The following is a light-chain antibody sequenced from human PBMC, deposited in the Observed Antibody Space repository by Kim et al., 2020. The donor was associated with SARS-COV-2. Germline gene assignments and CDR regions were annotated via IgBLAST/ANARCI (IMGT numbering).Light chain of an antibody. CDR3: QQYGIAPPYT. CDR1: RGFCSHC. V-gene: IGKV3-20*01. J-gene: IGKJ2*01. CDR2: SES. Sequence: GQRATLSCRTSRGFCSHCLAWYQQNPGQAPRLLIYSESNRATGIPDRFSGSGSGTDFTLTISRLEPEDYAVYYCQQYGIAPPYTFGQGTKLEI.